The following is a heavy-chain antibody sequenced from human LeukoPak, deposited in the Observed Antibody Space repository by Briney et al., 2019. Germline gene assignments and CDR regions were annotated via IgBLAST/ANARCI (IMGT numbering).Heavy chain of an antibody. J-gene: IGHJ4*02. CDR1: GASITSGNYY. D-gene: IGHD4-17*01. CDR2: MSHRGTS. V-gene: IGHV4-61*01. Sequence: SETLSLTCTVSGASITSGNYYWSWIRQPPGKGLEYIRYMSHRGTSNYNPSLKSRVTISVDTSKNQFSLNLRSVTAADTAVYYCARSVGYDYGDYRDWGQGTLVTVSS. CDR3: ARSVGYDYGDYRD.